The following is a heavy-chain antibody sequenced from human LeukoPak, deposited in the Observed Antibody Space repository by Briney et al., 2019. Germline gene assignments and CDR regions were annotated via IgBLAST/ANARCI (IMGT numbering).Heavy chain of an antibody. CDR1: GYTFTGYY. CDR2: INPNSGGT. CDR3: ARAYDSSGRFDY. Sequence: ASVKVSCKASGYTFTGYYMHWVRQAPGQGLEWMGWINPNSGGTNYAQKFHGRVTMTRDTSTSTVYMELGSLRSEDTAVYYCARAYDSSGRFDYWGQGTLVTVSS. D-gene: IGHD3-22*01. J-gene: IGHJ4*02. V-gene: IGHV1-2*02.